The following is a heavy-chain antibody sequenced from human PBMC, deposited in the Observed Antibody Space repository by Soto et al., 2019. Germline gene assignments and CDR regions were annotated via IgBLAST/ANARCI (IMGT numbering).Heavy chain of an antibody. J-gene: IGHJ5*02. CDR2: IYYSGST. CDR1: GGSISSGGYY. D-gene: IGHD3-9*01. V-gene: IGHV4-31*03. CDR3: ARAAHYDILTGYLNWFDP. Sequence: PSETLSLTCTVSGGSISSGGYYWSWIRQHPGKGLEWIGYIYYSGSTHYNPSLKSRVTISVDTSKNQFSLKLSSVTAADTAVYYCARAAHYDILTGYLNWFDPWGQGTLVTVSS.